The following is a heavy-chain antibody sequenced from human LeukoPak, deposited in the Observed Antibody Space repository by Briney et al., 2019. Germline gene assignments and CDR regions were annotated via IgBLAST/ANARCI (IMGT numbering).Heavy chain of an antibody. CDR1: GFNFISYG. CDR3: ARRTMYSSSWTDAFDI. J-gene: IGHJ3*02. V-gene: IGHV3-30*02. D-gene: IGHD6-13*01. Sequence: GGSLRLSCAASGFNFISYGIHWVRQAPGKGLEWVAFIRYDGSNKYYADSVKGRFTISRDNSKNTLYLQMNSLRAEDTAVYYCARRTMYSSSWTDAFDIWGQGTMVTVSS. CDR2: IRYDGSNK.